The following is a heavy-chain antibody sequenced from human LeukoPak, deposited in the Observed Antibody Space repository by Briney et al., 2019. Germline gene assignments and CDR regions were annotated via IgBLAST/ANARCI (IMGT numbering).Heavy chain of an antibody. D-gene: IGHD3-22*01. CDR3: ARKLYYYDSGGSAGYAGWFDP. J-gene: IGHJ5*02. Sequence: GGSLRLSCAVSRFTFSNYWMSWVRRAPGTGLEWVDNINQDGSEKYYVDSVKGRFSISRDNAKNALYLQMNSLRAEDTAVYYCARKLYYYDSGGSAGYAGWFDPWGQGTLVTVSS. CDR1: RFTFSNYW. CDR2: INQDGSEK. V-gene: IGHV3-7*05.